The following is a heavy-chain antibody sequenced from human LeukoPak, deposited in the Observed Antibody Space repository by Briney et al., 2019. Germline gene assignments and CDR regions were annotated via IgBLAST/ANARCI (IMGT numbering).Heavy chain of an antibody. CDR3: ARALFYCSGGSCYDDY. V-gene: IGHV3-30-3*01. J-gene: IGHJ4*02. D-gene: IGHD2-15*01. CDR1: GFTFSSYA. CDR2: ISYDGSNK. Sequence: PGGSLRLSCAASGFTFSSYARHWVRQAPGKGLEWVAVISYDGSNKYYADSVKGRFTISRDNSKNTLYLQMNSLRAEDTAVYYCARALFYCSGGSCYDDYWGQGTLVTVSS.